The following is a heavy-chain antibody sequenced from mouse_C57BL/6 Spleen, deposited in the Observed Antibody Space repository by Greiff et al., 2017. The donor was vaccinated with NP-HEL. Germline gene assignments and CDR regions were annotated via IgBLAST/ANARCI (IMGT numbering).Heavy chain of an antibody. CDR2: IDPSDSYT. J-gene: IGHJ1*03. V-gene: IGHV1-69*01. CDR3: ARQHYGSSYGYFDV. Sequence: QVQLQQPGAELVMPGASVKLSCKASGYTFTSYWMHWVKQRPGQGLEWIGEIDPSDSYTNYNQKFKGKSTLTVDKSSSTDYMQLSSLTSEDSAVYYCARQHYGSSYGYFDVWGTGTTVTVSS. CDR1: GYTFTSYW. D-gene: IGHD1-1*01.